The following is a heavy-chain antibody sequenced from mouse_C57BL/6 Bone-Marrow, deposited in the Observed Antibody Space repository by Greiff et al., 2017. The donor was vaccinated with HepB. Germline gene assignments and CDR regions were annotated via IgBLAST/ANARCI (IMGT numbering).Heavy chain of an antibody. CDR1: GYTFTSYG. Sequence: QVQLQQSGAELARPGASVKLSCKASGYTFTSYGISWVKQRTGQGLEWIGEIYPRSGNTYYNEKFKGKATLTADKSSSTAYMELRSLTSEDSAVYFCVRAPLLYYFDYWGQGTTLTVSS. CDR3: VRAPLLYYFDY. V-gene: IGHV1-81*01. CDR2: IYPRSGNT. J-gene: IGHJ2*01. D-gene: IGHD1-1*01.